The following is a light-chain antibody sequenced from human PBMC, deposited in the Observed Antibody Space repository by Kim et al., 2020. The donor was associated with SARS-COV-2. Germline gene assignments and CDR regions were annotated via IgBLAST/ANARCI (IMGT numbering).Light chain of an antibody. J-gene: IGLJ3*02. CDR2: DNN. V-gene: IGLV1-51*01. CDR1: SSNIGNNY. Sequence: GQKVTIAFSGSSSNIGNNYVSWYQQLPGTAPKLLIYDNNKRPSGIPDRFSGSKSGTSATLGITGLQTGDEADYYCGTWDSSLSGLVFGGGTKLTVL. CDR3: GTWDSSLSGLV.